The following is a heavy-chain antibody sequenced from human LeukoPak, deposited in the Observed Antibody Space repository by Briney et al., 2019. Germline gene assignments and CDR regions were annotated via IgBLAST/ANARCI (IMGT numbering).Heavy chain of an antibody. J-gene: IGHJ3*02. V-gene: IGHV3-13*01. CDR1: GFTFSRYD. CDR3: ARAPHCSSTSCPYAFDI. CDR2: IGTAGDT. D-gene: IGHD2-2*01. Sequence: PGGSLRLSCAASGFTFSRYDIHWVRQATGIGLEWVSAIGTAGDTYYPGSVKGRFTISRENAKNSLYLQMNSLRAGDTAVYYCARAPHCSSTSCPYAFDIWGQGTMVTVSS.